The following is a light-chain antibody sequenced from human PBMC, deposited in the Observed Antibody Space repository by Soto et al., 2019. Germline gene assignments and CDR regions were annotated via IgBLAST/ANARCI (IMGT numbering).Light chain of an antibody. CDR3: VLYMGSGIPWV. V-gene: IGLV8-61*01. J-gene: IGLJ3*02. CDR2: STN. CDR1: SGSVSTSYY. Sequence: QAVVTQEPSFSVSPGGTVTPTCGLSSGSVSTSYYPGWYQQTPGQPPRTLIYSTNTRSSGVPDRFSGSILGNKAALTITGAQADDESDYYCVLYMGSGIPWVFGGGTKVTVL.